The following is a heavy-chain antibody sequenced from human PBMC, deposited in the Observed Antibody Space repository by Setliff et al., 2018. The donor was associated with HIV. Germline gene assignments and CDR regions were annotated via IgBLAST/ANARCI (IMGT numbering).Heavy chain of an antibody. CDR3: ARAFQHFEYAFDI. CDR2: IIPVFGPP. J-gene: IGHJ3*02. D-gene: IGHD3-9*01. CDR1: GGTFSIFS. V-gene: IGHV1-69*13. Sequence: SVKVSCKTSGGTFSIFSITWVRQAPGQGLEWMGGIIPVFGPPNYAQRFQRRLTITADESTNTAYMELSSLKSEDTAVYYCARAFQHFEYAFDIWGQGTMVTVSS.